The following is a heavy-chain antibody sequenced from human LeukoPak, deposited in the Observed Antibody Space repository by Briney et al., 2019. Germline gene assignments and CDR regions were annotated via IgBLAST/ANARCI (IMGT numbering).Heavy chain of an antibody. J-gene: IGHJ6*03. CDR2: IIPIFGTA. Sequence: GASVKVSCKASGGTFSSYAISWVRQAPGQGLEWMGGIIPIFGTANYAQKFQGRVTITTDESTSTAYMELSSLRSEDTAVYYCARERPYGGNPDAPNYYMDVWGKGTTDTVSS. V-gene: IGHV1-69*05. D-gene: IGHD4-23*01. CDR3: ARERPYGGNPDAPNYYMDV. CDR1: GGTFSSYA.